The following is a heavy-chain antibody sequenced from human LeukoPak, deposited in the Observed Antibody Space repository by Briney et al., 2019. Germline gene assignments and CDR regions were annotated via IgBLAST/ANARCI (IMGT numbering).Heavy chain of an antibody. CDR2: ISGSGGST. Sequence: GGSLRLSCEASGFTFSSYWMHWVRQAPGKGLEWVSAISGSGGSTYYADSVKGRFTISRDNSKNTLYLQMNSLRAEDTAVYYCAKPMGGDYAIGGWFDPWGQGTLVTVSS. J-gene: IGHJ5*02. V-gene: IGHV3-23*01. D-gene: IGHD4-17*01. CDR3: AKPMGGDYAIGGWFDP. CDR1: GFTFSSYW.